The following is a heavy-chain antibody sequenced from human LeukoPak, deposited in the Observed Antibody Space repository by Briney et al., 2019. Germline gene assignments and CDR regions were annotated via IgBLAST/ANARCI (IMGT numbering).Heavy chain of an antibody. CDR1: GVSISSYY. Sequence: ASETLSLTCTVSGVSISSYYWSWIRQPPGKGLEWIGYISYSGNTSSNPSLKSRVTISVDTSKNQFSLKLSSVTAADTAVYYCARGLDYFDSSGYVDYWGQGTLVTVSS. CDR2: ISYSGNT. CDR3: ARGLDYFDSSGYVDY. V-gene: IGHV4-59*01. D-gene: IGHD3-22*01. J-gene: IGHJ4*02.